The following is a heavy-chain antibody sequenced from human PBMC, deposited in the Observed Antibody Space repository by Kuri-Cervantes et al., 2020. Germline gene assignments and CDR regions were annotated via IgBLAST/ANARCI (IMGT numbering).Heavy chain of an antibody. V-gene: IGHV3-43*01. CDR3: AKGGYCSSTSCYDEYFQH. CDR2: ISWDGGST. J-gene: IGHJ1*01. CDR1: GFTFDDYT. Sequence: LSLTCAASGFTFDDYTMHWVRQAPGKGLEWVSLISWDGGSTYYADSVKGRFTISRDNSKNSLYLQMNSLRTEDTALYYCAKGGYCSSTSCYDEYFQHWGQGTLVTVSS. D-gene: IGHD2-2*01.